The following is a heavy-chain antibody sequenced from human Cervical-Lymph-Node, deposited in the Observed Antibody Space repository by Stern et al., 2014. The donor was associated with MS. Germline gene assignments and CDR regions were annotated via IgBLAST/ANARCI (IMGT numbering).Heavy chain of an antibody. J-gene: IGHJ4*02. CDR3: ARGDDKTSYDY. V-gene: IGHV1-18*01. D-gene: IGHD1-1*01. CDR1: GYTFTNTG. Sequence: VQLVESGAEVKKPGASVKVSCKASGYTFTNTGINWVRLGPGQGHEWMVWVSSYNGNTKYAQKRRGRVTMTTDTSTSTAYMELRSLRSDDTAVYYCARGDDKTSYDYWGQGTLVTVSS. CDR2: VSSYNGNT.